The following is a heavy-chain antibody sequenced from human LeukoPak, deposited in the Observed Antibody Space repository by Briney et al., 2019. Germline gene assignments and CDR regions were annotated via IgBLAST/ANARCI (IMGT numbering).Heavy chain of an antibody. Sequence: PSETLSLTCAVYGGSFSGYYWSWIRQPPGKGLEWIGETNHSGSTNYNPSLKSRVTISVDTSKNQFSLKLSSVTAADTAVYYCARGRGCSGGSCYRRRYFDYWGQGTLVTVSS. V-gene: IGHV4-34*01. D-gene: IGHD2-15*01. J-gene: IGHJ4*02. CDR3: ARGRGCSGGSCYRRRYFDY. CDR1: GGSFSGYY. CDR2: TNHSGST.